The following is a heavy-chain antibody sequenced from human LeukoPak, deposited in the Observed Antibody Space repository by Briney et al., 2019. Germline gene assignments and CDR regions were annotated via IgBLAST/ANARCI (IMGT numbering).Heavy chain of an antibody. CDR2: ISAYNLNT. CDR3: ARDMYYYSRTGFEP. D-gene: IGHD3-10*01. Sequence: ASVKVSCKTSGYTFNSYGISWVRQAPGQGLEWMGWISAYNLNTNYAQKFQGRVTMTTDTSTSTAYMELRSLRSDDTAVYYCARDMYYYSRTGFEPWGQGTLVTVSS. V-gene: IGHV1-18*01. J-gene: IGHJ5*02. CDR1: GYTFNSYG.